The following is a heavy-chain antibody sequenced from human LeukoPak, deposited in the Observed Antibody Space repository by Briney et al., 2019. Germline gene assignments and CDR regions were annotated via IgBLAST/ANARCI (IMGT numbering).Heavy chain of an antibody. CDR2: IYYSGST. V-gene: IGHV4-31*03. CDR1: GGSISSGGYY. D-gene: IGHD3-3*01. CDR3: ARLIGGHPYYDFWSGWEGSCYFDY. Sequence: SQTLSLTCTVSGGSISSGGYYWSWIRQHPGKGLEWIGYIYYSGSTYYNPSLKSRVTISVDTSKNQFSLKLSSVTAADTAVYYCARLIGGHPYYDFWSGWEGSCYFDYWGQGTLVTVSS. J-gene: IGHJ4*02.